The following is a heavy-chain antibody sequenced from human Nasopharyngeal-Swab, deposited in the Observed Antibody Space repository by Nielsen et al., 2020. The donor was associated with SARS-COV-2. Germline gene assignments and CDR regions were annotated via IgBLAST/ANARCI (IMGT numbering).Heavy chain of an antibody. V-gene: IGHV1-69*10. CDR1: GGTFSNYA. Sequence: SVKVSCKVSGGTFSNYAISWVRQAPGQGLEWMGGIIVNLGMTKYAQKFKDSVIINADESTGTAYIELSSLRSEDTAVYYCATWGIGYGENAHATFDSWGQGTQVTVSS. J-gene: IGHJ4*02. D-gene: IGHD4-17*01. CDR3: ATWGIGYGENAHATFDS. CDR2: IIVNLGMT.